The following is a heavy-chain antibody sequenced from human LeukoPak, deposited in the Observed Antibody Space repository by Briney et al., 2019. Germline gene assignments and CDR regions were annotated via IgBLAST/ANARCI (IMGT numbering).Heavy chain of an antibody. CDR2: IIPIFGTA. CDR1: GGTFSSYA. V-gene: IGHV1-69*05. J-gene: IGHJ4*02. D-gene: IGHD3-16*02. Sequence: SVKVSCKASGGTFSSYAISWVRQAPGQGLEWMGRIIPIFGTANYAQKFQGRVTITTDESTSTAYMELSSLRSEDTAVYYCARESPWGSYRYTGSSDYWGQGTLVTVSS. CDR3: ARESPWGSYRYTGSSDY.